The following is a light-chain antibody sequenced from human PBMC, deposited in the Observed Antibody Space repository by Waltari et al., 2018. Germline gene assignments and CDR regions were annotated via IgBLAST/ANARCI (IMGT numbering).Light chain of an antibody. CDR3: CSYAGNNTFV. CDR1: RSDVGSYNL. CDR2: EGS. J-gene: IGLJ1*01. V-gene: IGLV2-23*01. Sequence: QSALTQPASVSGSPGQSITISCTGTRSDVGSYNLASWYQHHPGKAPKLMIYEGSRRPSGLSNRFSGSQSGNTASLTISGLRAEDEADYHCCSYAGNNTFVFGTGTKVTVL.